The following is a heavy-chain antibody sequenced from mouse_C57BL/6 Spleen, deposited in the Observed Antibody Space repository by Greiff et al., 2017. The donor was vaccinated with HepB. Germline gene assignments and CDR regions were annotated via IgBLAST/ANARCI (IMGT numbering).Heavy chain of an antibody. V-gene: IGHV3-6*01. CDR1: GYSITSGYY. CDR2: ISYDGSN. Sequence: EVQRVESGPGLVKPSQSLSLTCSVTGYSITSGYYWYWIRQFPGNKLEWMGYISYDGSNNYNPSLKNRISITRDTSKNQFFLKLNSVTTEDTATYYCARERDYDYAMDYWGQGTSVTVSS. D-gene: IGHD2-4*01. J-gene: IGHJ4*01. CDR3: ARERDYDYAMDY.